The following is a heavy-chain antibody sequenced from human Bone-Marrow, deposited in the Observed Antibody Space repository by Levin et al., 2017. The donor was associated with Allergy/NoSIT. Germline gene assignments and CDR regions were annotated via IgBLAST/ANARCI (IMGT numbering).Heavy chain of an antibody. V-gene: IGHV3-30-3*01. CDR2: ITYDGTSK. CDR3: ARDVDFDVGGDG. D-gene: IGHD3-10*01. Sequence: GESLKIPCAASGFMFLSYAMHWVRQAPGKGLEWVAVITYDGTSKFYADSVKGRFTVSRDHAKNTVNLHMNNPRADDTAVYFCARDVDFDVGGDGWGLGTTVTVSS. CDR1: GFMFLSYA. J-gene: IGHJ6*02.